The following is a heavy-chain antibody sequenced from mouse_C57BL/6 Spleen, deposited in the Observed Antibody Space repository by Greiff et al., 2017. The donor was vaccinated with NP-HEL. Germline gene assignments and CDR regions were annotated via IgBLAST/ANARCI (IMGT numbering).Heavy chain of an antibody. J-gene: IGHJ4*01. V-gene: IGHV5-17*01. Sequence: DVKLVESGGGLVKPGGSLKLSCAASGFTFSDYGMHWVRQAPEKGLEWVAYISSGSSTIYYADTVKGRFTISRDNAKNTLFLQMTSLRSEDTAMYYCARHPYGGAMDYWGQGTSVTVSS. CDR1: GFTFSDYG. CDR3: ARHPYGGAMDY. CDR2: ISSGSSTI. D-gene: IGHD1-1*01.